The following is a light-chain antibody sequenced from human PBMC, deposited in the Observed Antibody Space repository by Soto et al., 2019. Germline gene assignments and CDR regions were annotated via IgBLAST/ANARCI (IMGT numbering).Light chain of an antibody. V-gene: IGKV2-30*01. CDR3: QQYETFSGT. J-gene: IGKJ1*01. Sequence: DVVMTQSPLSLPVTLGQPASISCRSSQSLVYSDGNTYLNWFQQRPGQSPRRLIYKVSNRDSGVPDRFSGSGSGTKFTLTIASLQPDDFATYYCQQYETFSGTFGPGTKVEI. CDR1: QSLVYSDGNTY. CDR2: KVS.